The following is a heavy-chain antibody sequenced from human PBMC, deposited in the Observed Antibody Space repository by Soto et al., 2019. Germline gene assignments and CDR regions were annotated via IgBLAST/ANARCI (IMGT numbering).Heavy chain of an antibody. V-gene: IGHV3-53*01. CDR1: GFNVNSDY. CDR2: IYSGETT. CDR3: TREGRGLGRLSLFED. D-gene: IGHD2-21*02. Sequence: AGGSLRLSCAASGFNVNSDYMNWVRQTPGKGLEWVASIYSGETTYYADSVRGRFTISSDKSKNTLYFKLSSLRIEDTAVYYCTREGRGLGRLSLFEDWGQGVLVTVSS. J-gene: IGHJ4*02.